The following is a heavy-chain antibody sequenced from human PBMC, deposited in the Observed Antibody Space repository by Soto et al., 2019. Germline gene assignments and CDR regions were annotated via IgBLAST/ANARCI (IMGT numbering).Heavy chain of an antibody. D-gene: IGHD3-22*01. CDR2: ISPYDGNT. J-gene: IGHJ6*02. Sequence: QVQLVQSGGEVKKPGASVKVSCKASGYTFSSYGINWVRQAPGKGLEWLGWISPYDGNTKYAQILQGRVSMTTDTSTKTAYMEVRSLRSDDTAVYYCARGGYYDSSGSRNYHYYGMNVWGQGTTVTVSS. V-gene: IGHV1-18*01. CDR1: GYTFSSYG. CDR3: ARGGYYDSSGSRNYHYYGMNV.